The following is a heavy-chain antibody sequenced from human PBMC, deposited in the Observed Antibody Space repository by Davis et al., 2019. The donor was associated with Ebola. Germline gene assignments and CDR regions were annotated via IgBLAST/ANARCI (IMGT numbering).Heavy chain of an antibody. V-gene: IGHV4-59*08. CDR2: IYYSGST. CDR3: ARGDTAMVFYYYYGMDV. CDR1: GGSISSYY. Sequence: SETLSLTCTVSGGSISSYYWSWIRQPPGKGLEWIGYIYYSGSTYYNPSLKSRVTISVDTSKNQFSLKLSSVTAADTAVYYCARGDTAMVFYYYYGMDVWGQGTTVTVSS. D-gene: IGHD5-18*01. J-gene: IGHJ6*02.